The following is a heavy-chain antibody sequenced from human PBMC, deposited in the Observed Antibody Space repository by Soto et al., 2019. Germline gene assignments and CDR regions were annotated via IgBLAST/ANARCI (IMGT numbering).Heavy chain of an antibody. J-gene: IGHJ5*02. CDR1: GGSISSSSYY. CDR2: IYYSGST. CDR3: ASLWRTYYDILTGQRGWFDP. V-gene: IGHV4-39*01. Sequence: SETLSLTCTVSGGSISSSSYYWGWIRQPPGKGLEWIGSIYYSGSTYYNPSLKSRVTISVDTSKNQFSLKLSSVTAADTAVYYCASLWRTYYDILTGQRGWFDPWGQGTLVTVSS. D-gene: IGHD3-9*01.